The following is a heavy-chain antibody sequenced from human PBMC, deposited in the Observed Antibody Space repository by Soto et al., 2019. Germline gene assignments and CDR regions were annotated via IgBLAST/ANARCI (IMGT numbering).Heavy chain of an antibody. Sequence: SETLSLTCAVYGGSFSGYYWSWIRQPPGKGLEWIGEINHSGSTNYNPSLKSRVTISVDTSKNQFSLKLSSVTAADTAVYYCARGEAGRSPCSFDYCGKGPLVTVSS. CDR2: INHSGST. V-gene: IGHV4-34*01. J-gene: IGHJ4*02. CDR3: ARGEAGRSPCSFDY. CDR1: GGSFSGYY. D-gene: IGHD3-10*02.